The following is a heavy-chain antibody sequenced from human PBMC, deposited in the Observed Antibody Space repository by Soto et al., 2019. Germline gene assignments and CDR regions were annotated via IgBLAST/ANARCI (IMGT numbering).Heavy chain of an antibody. CDR1: GFTFSTYC. D-gene: IGHD2-8*01. Sequence: GGSLRLSCAASGFTFSTYCINWVRQAPGKGLGWISYISDNSSVIYYADAVKGRFTISRDNAKNSLYLQMNSLRDEDTAVYYCARDRDAYCSKGKCSGSYFDYWGQGTLVTVSS. V-gene: IGHV3-48*02. CDR3: ARDRDAYCSKGKCSGSYFDY. J-gene: IGHJ4*02. CDR2: ISDNSSVI.